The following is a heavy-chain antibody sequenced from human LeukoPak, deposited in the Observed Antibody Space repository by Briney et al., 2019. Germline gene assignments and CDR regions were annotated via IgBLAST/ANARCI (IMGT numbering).Heavy chain of an antibody. CDR2: ISAYNGNT. CDR3: AREDIVVVPAALGGYYYYGMDV. Sequence: ASVKVSCKASGYTFTSYGISWVRQAPGQGLEWMGWISAYNGNTIYAQKLQGRVTMTTDTSTSTAYMELRSLRSDDTAVYYCAREDIVVVPAALGGYYYYGMDVWGQGTTVTVSS. J-gene: IGHJ6*02. D-gene: IGHD2-2*01. V-gene: IGHV1-18*01. CDR1: GYTFTSYG.